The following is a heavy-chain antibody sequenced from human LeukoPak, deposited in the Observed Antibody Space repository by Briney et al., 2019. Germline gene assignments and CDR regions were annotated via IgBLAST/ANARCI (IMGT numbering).Heavy chain of an antibody. CDR2: IYSDGRT. J-gene: IGHJ3*02. CDR3: ARGLFLSGYLDAFDI. Sequence: GGSLRLSCAASGFTFSNKYMTWVRQAPGKGLEWVSLIYSDGRTHYADSVKGRCTISRDNSKNTLYLQMNSLRVEDTAVYYCARGLFLSGYLDAFDIWGQGTVVTVSS. V-gene: IGHV3-53*01. CDR1: GFTFSNKY. D-gene: IGHD3-22*01.